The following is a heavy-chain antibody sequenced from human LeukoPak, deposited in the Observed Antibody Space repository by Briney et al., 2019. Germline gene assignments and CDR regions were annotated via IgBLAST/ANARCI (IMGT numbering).Heavy chain of an antibody. D-gene: IGHD6-6*01. Sequence: GGSLRLSCAASGFTFSSYAMHWVRQAPGKGLEWVAVISYDGSNKYYADSVKGRFTISRDNSKNTLYLQMNSLRAEDTAVYYCARDFGRDRCYSSYFDYWGQGTLVTVSS. CDR3: ARDFGRDRCYSSYFDY. J-gene: IGHJ4*02. V-gene: IGHV3-30-3*01. CDR2: ISYDGSNK. CDR1: GFTFSSYA.